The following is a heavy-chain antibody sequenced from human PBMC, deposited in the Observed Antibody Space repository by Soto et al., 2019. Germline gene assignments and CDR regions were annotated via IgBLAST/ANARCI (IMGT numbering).Heavy chain of an antibody. CDR3: AKGDGGYSDH. CDR2: IEISGRAT. CDR1: GFSFSNYA. V-gene: IGHV3-23*05. Sequence: EVQLLESGGGLVQPGGSLRLSCIASGFSFSNYAMIWVRQAPGKGPEWVSSIEISGRATYYADAVKGRFTISRDDSKNAVYLQMNSLRGEDTAVYFCAKGDGGYSDHWGQGSLVTVSS. D-gene: IGHD3-16*01. J-gene: IGHJ4*02.